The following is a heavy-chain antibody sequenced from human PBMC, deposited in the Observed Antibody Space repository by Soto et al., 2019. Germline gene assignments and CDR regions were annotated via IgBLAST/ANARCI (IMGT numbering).Heavy chain of an antibody. CDR1: GYSFISSW. CDR3: ASMMAASGKALDY. Sequence: GESLKISCQGSGYSFISSWIGWVRQMPGKDLEWMGIIYPGDSDTRYSPSFQGQVTISADKSTSTAYLQWSSLKASDTATYYCASMMAASGKALDYWGQGAMVTVSS. J-gene: IGHJ4*02. D-gene: IGHD6-13*01. V-gene: IGHV5-51*01. CDR2: IYPGDSDT.